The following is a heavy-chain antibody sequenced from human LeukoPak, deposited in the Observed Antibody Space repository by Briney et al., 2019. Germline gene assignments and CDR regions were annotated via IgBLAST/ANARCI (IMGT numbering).Heavy chain of an antibody. Sequence: GGPLRLSCAASGFTFSNYSMNWVRQAPGKGLEWVSYISSRSSSIYYLDSVKGRFTISRDNAKNSLYLQMNSLRDEDTAVYYCARVIRRFGEFSSDYWGQGTLVTVSS. CDR1: GFTFSNYS. V-gene: IGHV3-48*02. J-gene: IGHJ4*02. CDR2: ISSRSSSI. CDR3: ARVIRRFGEFSSDY. D-gene: IGHD3-10*01.